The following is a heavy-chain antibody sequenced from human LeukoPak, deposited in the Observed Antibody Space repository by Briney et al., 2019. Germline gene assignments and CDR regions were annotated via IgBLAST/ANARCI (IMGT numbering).Heavy chain of an antibody. J-gene: IGHJ5*01. CDR3: ARGQRLVTAPPFDS. D-gene: IGHD2-15*01. CDR1: GGSLGGYY. Sequence: SETRSLACAVYGGSLGGYYSSCLRQPPGRVRGWIGEINHSGSTNYNPSLKSRVTISVHQTNNHFSLRLGSVASAYMALYYLARGQRLVTAPPFDSLRQPTLPTVSS. CDR2: INHSGST. V-gene: IGHV4-34*01.